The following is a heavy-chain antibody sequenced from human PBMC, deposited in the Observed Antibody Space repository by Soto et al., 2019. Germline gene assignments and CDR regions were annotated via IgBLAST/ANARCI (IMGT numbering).Heavy chain of an antibody. V-gene: IGHV3-30*18. D-gene: IGHD3-22*01. Sequence: RGSLRLSCAAPGFPFSSYGMHWVRQALGKGLEWGAVRSYDGSNKYYADSVKGRFTLYRYNSKNTLYLQMNSLSAEDTAVYYSAKHYYDSTGYTHQLYYCGQGSLLTVSS. J-gene: IGHJ4*02. CDR2: RSYDGSNK. CDR3: AKHYYDSTGYTHQLYY. CDR1: GFPFSSYG.